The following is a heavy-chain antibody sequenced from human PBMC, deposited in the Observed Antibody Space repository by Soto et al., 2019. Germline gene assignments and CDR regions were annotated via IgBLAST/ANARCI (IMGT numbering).Heavy chain of an antibody. V-gene: IGHV4-34*01. CDR2: INHSGST. Sequence: SDTLSPTCHSSGGSFSAYYWSWIRQPPGKGLEWSGEINHSGSTNYNPSLKSRVTISVDTSKNQFSLKLSSVTAADTAVYYCARGKLSDYVWGSYRYHFDYWGQG. CDR1: GGSFSAYY. CDR3: ARGKLSDYVWGSYRYHFDY. J-gene: IGHJ4*02. D-gene: IGHD3-16*02.